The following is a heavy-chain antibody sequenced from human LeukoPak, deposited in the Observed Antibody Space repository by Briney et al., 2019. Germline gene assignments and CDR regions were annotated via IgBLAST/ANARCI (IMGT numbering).Heavy chain of an antibody. CDR2: ISSSSSYI. D-gene: IGHD6-13*01. CDR3: ARDLQAAAGTLEYFQH. CDR1: GFTFRNHG. J-gene: IGHJ1*01. Sequence: GGSLRLSCAASGFTFRNHGMYWVRQAPGKGLEWVSSISSSSSYIYYADSVKGRFTISRDNAKNSLYLQMNSLRAEDTAVYYCARDLQAAAGTLEYFQHWGQGTLVTVSS. V-gene: IGHV3-21*01.